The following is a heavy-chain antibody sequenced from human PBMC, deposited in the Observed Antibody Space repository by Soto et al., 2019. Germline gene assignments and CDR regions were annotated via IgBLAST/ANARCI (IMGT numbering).Heavy chain of an antibody. CDR3: ARAYCTNGVCFPDP. J-gene: IGHJ5*02. CDR1: GFSLSTSGMC. D-gene: IGHD2-8*01. V-gene: IGHV2-70*11. CDR2: IDWDDDK. Sequence: SGPTLVNPTQTLTLTCTFSGFSLSTSGMCVSWIRQPPGKALEWLARIDWDDDKNYSTSLKTRLTISKDTSKNQVVLTMTNMDPLDTATYYCARAYCTNGVCFPDPWGQGTLVTVSS.